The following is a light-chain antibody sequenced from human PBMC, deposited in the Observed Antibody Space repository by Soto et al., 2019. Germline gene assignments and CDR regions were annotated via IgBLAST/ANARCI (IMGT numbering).Light chain of an antibody. CDR3: SSFASSKTWV. CDR1: SSDVGAYNY. J-gene: IGLJ3*02. Sequence: QSVLTQPPSASGSPGQSVTISCTGTSSDVGAYNYVSWYQQHAGKAPKLVMYEVTKRPSGVPDRFSGSKSANTASLTVSGLQAEDEADYYCSSFASSKTWVFGGGTKLTVL. V-gene: IGLV2-8*01. CDR2: EVT.